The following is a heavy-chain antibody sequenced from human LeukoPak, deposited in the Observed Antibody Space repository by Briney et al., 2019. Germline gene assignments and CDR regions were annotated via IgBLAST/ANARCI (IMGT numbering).Heavy chain of an antibody. CDR3: ARVGQQLVFGAFDI. Sequence: ASVKVSCKASGYTFTGYYMHWVRQAPGQGLEWVGWINPNSGGTNYAQKFQGRVTMTRDTSISTAYMELSRLRSDDTAVYYCARVGQQLVFGAFDIWGQGTMVTVSS. D-gene: IGHD6-13*01. V-gene: IGHV1-2*02. J-gene: IGHJ3*02. CDR1: GYTFTGYY. CDR2: INPNSGGT.